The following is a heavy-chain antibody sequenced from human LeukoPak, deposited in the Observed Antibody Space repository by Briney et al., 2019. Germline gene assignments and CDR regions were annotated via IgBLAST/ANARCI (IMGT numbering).Heavy chain of an antibody. CDR1: GGTFSSYT. D-gene: IGHD3-3*01. CDR3: ASSTPPLRFLEWLSPGDYYYYMDV. V-gene: IGHV1-69*02. CDR2: IIPILGIA. Sequence: SVKVSCKASGGTFSSYTISWVRQAPGQGLEWMGRIIPILGIANYAQKLQGRVTITADKSTSTAYMELSSLRSEDTAVYYCASSTPPLRFLEWLSPGDYYYYMDVWGKGTTVTVSS. J-gene: IGHJ6*03.